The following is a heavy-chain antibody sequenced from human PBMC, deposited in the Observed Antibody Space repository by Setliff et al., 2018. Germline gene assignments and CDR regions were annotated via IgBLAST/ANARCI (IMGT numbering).Heavy chain of an antibody. D-gene: IGHD6-6*01. V-gene: IGHV1-18*01. CDR2: ISAFNGYT. J-gene: IGHJ3*02. Sequence: ASVKVSCKASGYTFTNYAINWVRQAPGQGLEWMGWISAFNGYTQYSQKFKGRITVTTDTSTSTAYMELGSLTSDDTAVYYCLRDRPYSNSTEDAFDIWGQGTTVTVSS. CDR1: GYTFTNYA. CDR3: LRDRPYSNSTEDAFDI.